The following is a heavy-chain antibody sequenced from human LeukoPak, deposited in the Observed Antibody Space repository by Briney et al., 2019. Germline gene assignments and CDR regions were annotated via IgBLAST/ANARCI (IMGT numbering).Heavy chain of an antibody. CDR1: GFSFSGYG. Sequence: PGGSLRLSCAASGFSFSGYGKSWGRLAPAQGLELVWVISGSGASTYCADSVKHRFTNSRNNSKNTLYLQMNSLRAEDTAVYYCAKYGLCSYGAPTDFDYWGPRTLVTVSS. CDR2: ISGSGAST. V-gene: IGHV3-23*01. CDR3: AKYGLCSYGAPTDFDY. D-gene: IGHD5-18*01. J-gene: IGHJ4*02.